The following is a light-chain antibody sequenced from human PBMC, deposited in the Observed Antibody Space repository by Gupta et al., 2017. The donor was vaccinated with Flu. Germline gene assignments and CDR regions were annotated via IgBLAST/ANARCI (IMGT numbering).Light chain of an antibody. CDR3: QSYDSSLSGSV. J-gene: IGLJ3*02. CDR1: SANLGAGFA. Sequence: QPVLPLPPPVSVAPGPTITISCAGSSANLGAGFAVHWYQQVPGTAPKPLIYVNTKRPSGVPDRFSGSKSDTAASLAITGLQAEDEGDYYCQSYDSSLSGSVFGGGTKLTVL. CDR2: VNT. V-gene: IGLV1-40*01.